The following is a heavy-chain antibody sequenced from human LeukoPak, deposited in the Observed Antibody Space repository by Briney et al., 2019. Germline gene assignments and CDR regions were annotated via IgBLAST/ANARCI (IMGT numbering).Heavy chain of an antibody. V-gene: IGHV3-53*05. CDR3: ARDGYYYGSGSYHSYYFDY. CDR2: IYSGGST. Sequence: GGSLRLSCAASGFTASSNYMSWVRQAPGKGLEWVSVIYSGGSTYYADSVKGRFTISRDNSKNTLYLQMNSLRAEDTAVYYCARDGYYYGSGSYHSYYFDYWGQGTLVTVSS. J-gene: IGHJ4*02. D-gene: IGHD3-10*01. CDR1: GFTASSNY.